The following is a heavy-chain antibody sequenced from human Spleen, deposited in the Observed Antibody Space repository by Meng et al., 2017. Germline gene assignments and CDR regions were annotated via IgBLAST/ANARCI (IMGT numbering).Heavy chain of an antibody. Sequence: QVQLQESGPGLVKPSGTLSLTCAVSGGSISSSNWWSWVRQPPGKGLEWIGEIYHSGRTNYNSSLKSRVTISVDKSKNQISLRLTSVIAADTAVYYCVYFWSGYFTSGQGTLVTVSS. V-gene: IGHV4-4*02. CDR2: IYHSGRT. J-gene: IGHJ5*02. D-gene: IGHD3-3*01. CDR1: GGSISSSNW. CDR3: VYFWSGYFT.